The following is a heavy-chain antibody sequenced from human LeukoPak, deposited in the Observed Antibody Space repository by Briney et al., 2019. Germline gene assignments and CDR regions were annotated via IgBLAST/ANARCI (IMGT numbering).Heavy chain of an antibody. Sequence: SETLSLTCNVSGGSIRSYYWSWIRQPQENGLEWIGYIHYSGSTNYNPSLKSRVTISVDTSRTQFSLRLTSVTAADTAMYYCARVLTTQTTNWFDPWGQGTLVTVSS. CDR2: IHYSGST. CDR3: ARVLTTQTTNWFDP. V-gene: IGHV4-59*01. D-gene: IGHD4-11*01. J-gene: IGHJ5*02. CDR1: GGSIRSYY.